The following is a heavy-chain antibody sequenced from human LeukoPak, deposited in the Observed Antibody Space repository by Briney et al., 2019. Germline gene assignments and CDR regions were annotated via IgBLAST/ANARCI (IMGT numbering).Heavy chain of an antibody. Sequence: GGSLRLSCVASGFTFSIYGMHWVRQAPGKGLEWVAYLAYDASLVDYTNSVKGRCTISRDNSKNTLFLQMNSLRPEDTAVYYCAKKGGSWNYFDSWGQGTLVTVSS. CDR2: LAYDASLV. D-gene: IGHD6-13*01. CDR3: AKKGGSWNYFDS. V-gene: IGHV3-30*02. CDR1: GFTFSIYG. J-gene: IGHJ4*02.